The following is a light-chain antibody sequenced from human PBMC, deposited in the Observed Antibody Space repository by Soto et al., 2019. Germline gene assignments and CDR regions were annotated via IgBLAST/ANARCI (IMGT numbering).Light chain of an antibody. Sequence: QSVLTQPPSASGTPGQRVTISCSGRSSNIGSNTVNWYQQLPGTAPKLLIYGNSNRPSGVPDRFSGSKSGTSASLAITGLQAEDEADYYCQSYDSSLSALYVFGTGTKVTVL. V-gene: IGLV1-40*01. CDR3: QSYDSSLSALYV. CDR1: SSNIGSNT. J-gene: IGLJ1*01. CDR2: GNS.